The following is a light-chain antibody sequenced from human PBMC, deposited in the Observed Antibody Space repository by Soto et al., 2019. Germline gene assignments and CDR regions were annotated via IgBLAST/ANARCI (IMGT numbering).Light chain of an antibody. CDR3: QQYNSWT. J-gene: IGKJ1*01. CDR1: KNRRRR. CDR2: KAS. V-gene: IGKV1-5*03. Sequence: FQMTQSPSTLSASLAARVPITCRASKNRRRRLAWFKQRPGKGPKLLIYKASNLESGVPSRFTGSGSGTEFTLTISSLQPDDFANYYCQQYNSWTFGQGTKVDI.